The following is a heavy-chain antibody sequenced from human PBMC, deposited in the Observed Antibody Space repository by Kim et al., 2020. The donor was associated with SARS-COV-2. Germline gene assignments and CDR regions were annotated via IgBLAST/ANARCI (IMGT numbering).Heavy chain of an antibody. V-gene: IGHV4-34*01. CDR1: GGSFSGYY. CDR2: INHSGST. J-gene: IGHJ4*02. D-gene: IGHD3-22*01. Sequence: SETLSLTCAAYGGSFSGYYWSWIRQPPGKGLEWIGEINHSGSTNYNPSLKSRVTISVDTSKNQFSLKLSSVTAADTAVYYCARGPYYYDSSGYYYDFVYWGQGTLVTVSS. CDR3: ARGPYYYDSSGYYYDFVY.